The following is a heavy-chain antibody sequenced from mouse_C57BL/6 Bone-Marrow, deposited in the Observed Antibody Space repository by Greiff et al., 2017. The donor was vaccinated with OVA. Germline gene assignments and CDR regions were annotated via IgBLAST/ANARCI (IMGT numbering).Heavy chain of an antibody. CDR3: ARDDGYFFEY. D-gene: IGHD2-3*01. CDR1: GYTFTDHY. CDR2: LYPGSGNT. Sequence: QVHVKQSGAEVVRPGASVKLSCKASGYTFTDHYINWVKQRPGQGLEWIARLYPGSGNTYYNEKFKGKATLTAEKSSNTAYMQLSSLTSEDSAVYFCARDDGYFFEYWGQGTTLTVSS. V-gene: IGHV1-76*01. J-gene: IGHJ2*01.